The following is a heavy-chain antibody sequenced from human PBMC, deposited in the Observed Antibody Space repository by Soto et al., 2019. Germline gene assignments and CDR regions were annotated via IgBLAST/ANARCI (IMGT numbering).Heavy chain of an antibody. J-gene: IGHJ4*02. D-gene: IGHD5-12*01. CDR1: GGSIGSYY. Sequence: SETLSLTCTVSGGSIGSYYWSWIRQPPGKGPEWIGHIFYSGSINYNPSLQSRVAVSVDTSKNQFSLRLRSVTAADTAVHYCATVATTRGIYYFDYWGQGILVTVSS. V-gene: IGHV4-59*01. CDR2: IFYSGSI. CDR3: ATVATTRGIYYFDY.